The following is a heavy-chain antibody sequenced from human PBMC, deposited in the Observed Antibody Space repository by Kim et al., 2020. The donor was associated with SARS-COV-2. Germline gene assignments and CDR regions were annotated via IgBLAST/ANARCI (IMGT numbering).Heavy chain of an antibody. CDR2: IYYTGST. CDR3: VRQDRDGYNYPAAVEY. V-gene: IGHV4-59*08. Sequence: SETLSLTCNVSGGSFGGYFWSWIRQTPAKRLEWLGYIYYTGSTQYNPSLKSRVTISLDMSKNQFSLNLTSVTAADTAMYYCVRQDRDGYNYPAAVEYWGQGTLVTVSS. J-gene: IGHJ4*02. CDR1: GGSFGGYF. D-gene: IGHD5-12*01.